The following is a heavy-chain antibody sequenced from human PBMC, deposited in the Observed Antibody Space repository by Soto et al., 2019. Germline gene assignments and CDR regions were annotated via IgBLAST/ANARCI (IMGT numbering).Heavy chain of an antibody. Sequence: EVQLVESGGGLVQPGGSLKLSCAASGFTFSGSAMHWVRQASGKGLEWVGRIRSKANSYATAYAASVKGRFTISRDDSKNTAYLQMNSLKTEDTAVYYCTMYPGNDGGSYYYYGMDVWGQGTNVTVSS. V-gene: IGHV3-73*01. CDR3: TMYPGNDGGSYYYYGMDV. CDR2: IRSKANSYAT. D-gene: IGHD1-1*01. J-gene: IGHJ6*02. CDR1: GFTFSGSA.